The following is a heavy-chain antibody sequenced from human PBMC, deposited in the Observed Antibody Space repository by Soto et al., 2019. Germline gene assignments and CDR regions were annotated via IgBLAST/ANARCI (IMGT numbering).Heavy chain of an antibody. J-gene: IGHJ6*02. D-gene: IGHD5-12*01. CDR3: ALRDGSKDYYGMDV. CDR2: ISGSGGSI. Sequence: EVQLLESGGGLVQPGGSLRLSCAASGYTFGSYAMSWVRQAPGKGLEWVSAISGSGGSIYYADCAKGRFTISRDNSKNTLYLQMNSLRAEDTAVYYCALRDGSKDYYGMDVWGQGTTVTVSS. CDR1: GYTFGSYA. V-gene: IGHV3-23*01.